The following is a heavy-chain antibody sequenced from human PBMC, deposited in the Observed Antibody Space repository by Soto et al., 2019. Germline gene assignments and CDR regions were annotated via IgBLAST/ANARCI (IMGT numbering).Heavy chain of an antibody. CDR3: ATGGYCSSTSCYNFFDY. CDR2: IYPGDSDT. V-gene: IGHV5-51*01. CDR1: GYSFSNYW. Sequence: PGESLKISCKGSGYSFSNYWIVWVRQMPGEGLEWMGIIYPGDSDTRYSPSFQGQVTFSADKSIGTAYLQWSSLKASDTAMYYCATGGYCSSTSCYNFFDYWGQGTLVTVSS. J-gene: IGHJ4*02. D-gene: IGHD2-2*02.